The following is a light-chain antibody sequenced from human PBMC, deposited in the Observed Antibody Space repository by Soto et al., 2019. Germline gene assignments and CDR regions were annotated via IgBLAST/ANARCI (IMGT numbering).Light chain of an antibody. J-gene: IGKJ1*01. CDR2: AAS. CDR3: PQYYTYPLA. Sequence: AIRMTQSPSSISAFTGDRVTITCRTSRPISTYLAWYQQKPGKTPTLLMYAASTLQSGVPSRFSGSGSGTDFTLTISSLQSEDFATYYCPQYYTYPLAFGQGTNIEIK. CDR1: RPISTY. V-gene: IGKV1-8*01.